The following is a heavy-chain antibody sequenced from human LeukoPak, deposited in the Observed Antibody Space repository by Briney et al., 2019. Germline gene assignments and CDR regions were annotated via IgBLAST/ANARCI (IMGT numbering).Heavy chain of an antibody. D-gene: IGHD3-3*01. CDR3: ARVKFFGVVTNAFYI. CDR1: GYTFTDYF. Sequence: ASVKVSCKSSGYTFTDYFIHWVRQAPGQGLDWMGWINPNNGGNNYAKNFQGRVTMTRDTSISTVYMELSRLRSDDTAIYFCARVKFFGVVTNAFYIWGQGTMVTVSS. CDR2: INPNNGGN. J-gene: IGHJ3*02. V-gene: IGHV1-2*02.